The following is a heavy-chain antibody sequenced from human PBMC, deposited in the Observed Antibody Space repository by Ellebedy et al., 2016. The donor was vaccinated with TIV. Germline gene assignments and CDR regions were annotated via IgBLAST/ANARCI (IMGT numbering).Heavy chain of an antibody. CDR2: INSDGSST. D-gene: IGHD4-17*01. V-gene: IGHV3-74*01. CDR1: GFTFSSYW. CDR3: ARVMTTVSYTLYYYYGMDV. J-gene: IGHJ6*02. Sequence: GGSLRLSCAASGFTFSSYWMHWVRQAPGKGLVWVSRINSDGSSTSYADSVKGRFTISRDNAKNTLYLQMNSLRAEDTAVYYCARVMTTVSYTLYYYYGMDVWGQGTTVTVSS.